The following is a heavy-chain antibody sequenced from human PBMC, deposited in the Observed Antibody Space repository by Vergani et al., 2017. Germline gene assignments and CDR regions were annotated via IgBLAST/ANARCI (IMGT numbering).Heavy chain of an antibody. CDR3: AKDPKYCSGGSCYSGVYWYFDL. Sequence: EVQLLESGGGLVQPGGSLRLSCAASGFTFSSYAMSWVRQAPGKGLEWVSAISGSGGSTYYADSVKGRFTISRDNSKNTLYLQMNSLRAEDTAVYYCAKDPKYCSGGSCYSGVYWYFDLWGRGTLVTVSS. J-gene: IGHJ2*01. CDR1: GFTFSSYA. V-gene: IGHV3-23*01. D-gene: IGHD2-15*01. CDR2: ISGSGGST.